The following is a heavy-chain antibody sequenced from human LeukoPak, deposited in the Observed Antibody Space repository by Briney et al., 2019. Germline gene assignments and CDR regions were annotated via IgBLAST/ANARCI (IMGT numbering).Heavy chain of an antibody. J-gene: IGHJ4*02. V-gene: IGHV3-23*01. CDR1: GFTFSSYA. Sequence: PGGSLRLSCAASGFTFSSYAMSWVRQAPGEGLEWVSAISGSGGSTYYADSVKGRFTISRDNSKNTLYLQMNSLRAEDTAVYYCAKDRVLRFLEWLETEYYFDYWGQGTLVTVSS. D-gene: IGHD3-3*01. CDR2: ISGSGGST. CDR3: AKDRVLRFLEWLETEYYFDY.